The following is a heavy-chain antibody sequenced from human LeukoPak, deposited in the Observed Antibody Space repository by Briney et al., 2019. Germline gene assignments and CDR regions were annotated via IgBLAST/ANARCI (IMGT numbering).Heavy chain of an antibody. V-gene: IGHV3-30*18. CDR1: GFTFRTYG. CDR2: ISYDGSNK. D-gene: IGHD5-18*01. Sequence: GGSLRLFCVASGFTFRTYGIHWVRQAPGKGLEWVAVISYDGSNKYYADSVKGRFTISRDNSKNTLYLQMNSLKPEDTAVYYCAKGKPSSLWPPFDDWGQGTLVTVSS. CDR3: AKGKPSSLWPPFDD. J-gene: IGHJ4*02.